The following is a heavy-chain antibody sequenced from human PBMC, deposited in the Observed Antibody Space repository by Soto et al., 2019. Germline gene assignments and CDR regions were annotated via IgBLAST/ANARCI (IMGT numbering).Heavy chain of an antibody. V-gene: IGHV1-3*01. CDR2: INAGNGNT. D-gene: IGHD2-21*02. Sequence: ASVKVSCKASGYTFTSYAMHWVRQAPGQRLEWMGWINAGNGNTKYSQKLQGRVTMTTDTSTSTAYMELRSLRSDDTAVYYCARSPPPCGGDCYPPNWFDPWGQGTLVTVSS. CDR3: ARSPPPCGGDCYPPNWFDP. CDR1: GYTFTSYA. J-gene: IGHJ5*02.